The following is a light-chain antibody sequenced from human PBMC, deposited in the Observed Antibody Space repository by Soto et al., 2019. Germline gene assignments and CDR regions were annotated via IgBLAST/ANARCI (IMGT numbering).Light chain of an antibody. V-gene: IGKV3-15*01. CDR3: QQYSTWPPKYT. CDR2: RAS. J-gene: IGKJ2*01. CDR1: QSVNDY. Sequence: EIVMTQSPATLSVSPGGRATLSCRVSQSVNDYLAWYQQRPGQPPRLLIYRASTRATGIPARFSGSGSRTEFSLTISSLQSEDFAVYYCQQYSTWPPKYTFGQGTKLEI.